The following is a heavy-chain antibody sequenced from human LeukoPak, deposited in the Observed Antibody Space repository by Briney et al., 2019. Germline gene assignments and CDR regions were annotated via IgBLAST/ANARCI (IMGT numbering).Heavy chain of an antibody. Sequence: PGGSLRLSCAASGFTFSSYEMNWVRQAPGKGLEWVSYISSSGSTIYYADSVKGRFTISRDNSKNTLYLQMNSLRAEDTAVYYCAKSDFGSGWVGDYWGQGTLVTVSS. V-gene: IGHV3-48*03. CDR2: ISSSGSTI. CDR3: AKSDFGSGWVGDY. J-gene: IGHJ4*02. CDR1: GFTFSSYE. D-gene: IGHD6-19*01.